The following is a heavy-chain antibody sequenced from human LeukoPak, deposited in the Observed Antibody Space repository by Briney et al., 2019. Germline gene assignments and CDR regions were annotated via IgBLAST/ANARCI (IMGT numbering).Heavy chain of an antibody. V-gene: IGHV1-46*01. CDR1: GYTFTGYY. Sequence: ASVKVSCKASGYTFTGYYMHWVRQAPGQGLEWMGWINPSGGRTSYAQKFQGRVTMTRDMSTSTAYMELSSLRSEDTAVYYCARELDGEGATPYYYFDYWGQGTLVTVSS. CDR2: INPSGGRT. D-gene: IGHD1-26*01. CDR3: ARELDGEGATPYYYFDY. J-gene: IGHJ4*02.